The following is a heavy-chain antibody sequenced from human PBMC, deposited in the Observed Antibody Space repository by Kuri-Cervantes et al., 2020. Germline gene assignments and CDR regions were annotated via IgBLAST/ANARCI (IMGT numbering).Heavy chain of an antibody. CDR1: GFTFTSSA. D-gene: IGHD6-13*01. J-gene: IGHJ5*02. V-gene: IGHV1-58*01. CDR2: IVVGSGNT. CDR3: ASQQQLVPTISWFDP. Sequence: SVKVSCKASGFTFTSSAVQWVRQARGQRLEWIGWIVVGSGNTNYAQKFQERVTITRDMSTRTAYMELSSLRSEDTAVYYCASQQQLVPTISWFDPWGQGTLVTVSS.